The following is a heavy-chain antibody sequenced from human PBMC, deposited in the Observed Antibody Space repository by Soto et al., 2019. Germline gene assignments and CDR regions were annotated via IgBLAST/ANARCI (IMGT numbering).Heavy chain of an antibody. CDR3: TRRPALRFLRFDP. CDR1: GGSFTTYY. Sequence: QVQLQQWGAGLLKPSETLSLTCAVSGGSFTTYYWNWIRQPPGKGLEWIGEIFHTGSANYNPSLESRVTMSIDTSRNQFSLKLASVTAADTAVYYCTRRPALRFLRFDPWGQGTVVSVSS. CDR2: IFHTGSA. J-gene: IGHJ5*02. V-gene: IGHV4-34*02. D-gene: IGHD3-3*01.